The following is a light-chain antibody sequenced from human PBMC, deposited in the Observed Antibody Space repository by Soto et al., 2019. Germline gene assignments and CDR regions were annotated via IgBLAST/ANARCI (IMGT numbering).Light chain of an antibody. CDR2: EVS. CDR1: SSDVGGYDF. Sequence: QSVRTEPPSVSWSPGQSITISCTGTSSDVGGYDFVSWYQQHAGRAPKLLIYEVSRRPSGVSNRFSGSKSGNTASLTISGLQAEDEADYYCSSYRGYYTRVFGTGTKVTVL. CDR3: SSYRGYYTRV. J-gene: IGLJ1*01. V-gene: IGLV2-14*01.